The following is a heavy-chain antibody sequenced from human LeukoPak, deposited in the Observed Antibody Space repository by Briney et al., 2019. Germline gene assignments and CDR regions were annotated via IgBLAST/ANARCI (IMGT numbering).Heavy chain of an antibody. CDR1: GFTFSSHG. Sequence: GGSLRLSCAASGFTFSSHGMHWVRQAPGKGLEWVAFIRYDGGNKYYADSVKGRFTISRDNSKNTLYLQMNSLRAEDTAVYYCAKDRSRAPYYDFWSGYLDAFDIWGQGTMVTVSS. CDR2: IRYDGGNK. J-gene: IGHJ3*02. CDR3: AKDRSRAPYYDFWSGYLDAFDI. V-gene: IGHV3-30*02. D-gene: IGHD3-3*01.